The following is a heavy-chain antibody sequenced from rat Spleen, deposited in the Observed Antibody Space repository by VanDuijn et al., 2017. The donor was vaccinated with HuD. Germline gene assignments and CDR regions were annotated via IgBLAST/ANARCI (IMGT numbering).Heavy chain of an antibody. CDR1: GYSITSNY. CDR3: ARVTIAAIPHYYVMDA. Sequence: EVQLQESGPGLVKPSQSLSLTCSVTGYSITSNYWGWIRKFPGNKMEWMGYISYSDSTSYNPSRKSRISIIRDTSKNQFFLQLNSVTTEDTATYFCARVTIAAIPHYYVMDAWGQGASVTVSS. D-gene: IGHD1-2*01. CDR2: ISYSDST. V-gene: IGHV3-1*01. J-gene: IGHJ4*01.